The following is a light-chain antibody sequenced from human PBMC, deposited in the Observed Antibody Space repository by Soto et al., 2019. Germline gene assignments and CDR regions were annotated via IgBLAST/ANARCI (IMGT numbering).Light chain of an antibody. J-gene: IGLJ1*01. CDR1: SSDVGSYNL. CDR3: CSYAGSYV. V-gene: IGLV2-23*02. Sequence: QSVLTQPASASGSPGQSITISCTGTSSDVGSYNLVSWYQQHPGKAPKLMIYEVSKRPSGVSNRFSGSKSGNTASLTISGLQAEDEADYYCCSYAGSYVFGTGTKVTVL. CDR2: EVS.